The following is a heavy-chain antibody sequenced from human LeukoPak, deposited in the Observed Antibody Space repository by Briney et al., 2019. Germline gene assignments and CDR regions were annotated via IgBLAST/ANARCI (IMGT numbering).Heavy chain of an antibody. Sequence: SETLSLTCTVSGGSISSYYWSWIRQPPEKGLEWIGYVSYSGSTNYNPSLRSRVTISVDTSKKQFSLKLSSVTAADTAVYYCARGGSGWYEAAYYMDVWGKGTTVTVSS. CDR2: VSYSGST. CDR3: ARGGSGWYEAAYYMDV. CDR1: GGSISSYY. V-gene: IGHV4-59*01. J-gene: IGHJ6*03. D-gene: IGHD6-13*01.